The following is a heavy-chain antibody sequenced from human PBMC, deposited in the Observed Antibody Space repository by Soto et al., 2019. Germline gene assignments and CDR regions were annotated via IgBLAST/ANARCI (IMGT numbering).Heavy chain of an antibody. Sequence: SETLCRTCPVSGGAIRRYYWSWIRQPAGKGLEWIGRIYTSGSTNYNPSLKSRVTMSVDTSKNQFSLKLSSVTAADTAVYYCARIVGDTLWAFDIWGQGTMVT. CDR1: GGAIRRYY. J-gene: IGHJ3*02. CDR3: ARIVGDTLWAFDI. CDR2: IYTSGST. D-gene: IGHD1-26*01. V-gene: IGHV4-4*07.